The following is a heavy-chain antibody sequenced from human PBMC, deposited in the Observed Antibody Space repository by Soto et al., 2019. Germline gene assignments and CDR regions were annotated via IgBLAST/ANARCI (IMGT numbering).Heavy chain of an antibody. Sequence: QLQLQESGPGLVKPSETLSLTCTVSGGSISSSSYYWGWIRQPPGKGLEWIGSIYYSGSTYYNPSLKSRVIISVDASKNQFALKLSSVTAVYEAVYYCARSRDAACTVDYWGQGTLVTVSS. CDR1: GGSISSSSYY. CDR3: ARSRDAACTVDY. CDR2: IYYSGST. J-gene: IGHJ4*02. V-gene: IGHV4-39*01. D-gene: IGHD6-13*01.